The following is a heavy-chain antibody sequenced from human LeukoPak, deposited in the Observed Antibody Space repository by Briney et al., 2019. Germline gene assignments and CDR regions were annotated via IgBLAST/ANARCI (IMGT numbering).Heavy chain of an antibody. CDR3: ARGYDSSGYYTYYFDY. V-gene: IGHV3-30-3*01. CDR2: ISYDGSNK. J-gene: IGHJ4*02. Sequence: GGSLTLSCAASGFTFSSYAMHWVRQAPGKGLEWVAVISYDGSNKYYADSVKGRFTISRDNSKNTLYLQMNSLRAEDTAVYYCARGYDSSGYYTYYFDYWGQGTLVTVSS. D-gene: IGHD3-22*01. CDR1: GFTFSSYA.